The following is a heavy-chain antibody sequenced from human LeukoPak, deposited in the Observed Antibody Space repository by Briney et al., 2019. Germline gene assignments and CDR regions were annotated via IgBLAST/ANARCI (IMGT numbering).Heavy chain of an antibody. CDR3: ARALWCGSSWSYFDY. J-gene: IGHJ4*02. D-gene: IGHD6-13*01. CDR1: GFSLSSYS. CDR2: ISGSSGTI. V-gene: IGHV3-48*04. Sequence: PGGSLRLSCAASGFSLSSYSMNWVRQPPGKGLEWVSFISGSSGTIYYADSVKGRFTVSRDNAENSLYLEMNNLRAEDTAVYYCARALWCGSSWSYFDYWGQGTLVTVSS.